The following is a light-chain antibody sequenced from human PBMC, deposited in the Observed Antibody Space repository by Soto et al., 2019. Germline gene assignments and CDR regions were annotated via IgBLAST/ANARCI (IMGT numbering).Light chain of an antibody. J-gene: IGKJ1*01. CDR3: QQYNSYPWT. CDR1: QSISSW. CDR2: DAS. V-gene: IGKV1-5*01. Sequence: DIQMPQSPSTLSASVGDRVTITCRASQSISSWLARYQQKPGKAPKLLLYDASSLESWVPSRFSGSGSGTEFTLTISSLQPDDFATYYCQQYNSYPWTFGQGTKVEIK.